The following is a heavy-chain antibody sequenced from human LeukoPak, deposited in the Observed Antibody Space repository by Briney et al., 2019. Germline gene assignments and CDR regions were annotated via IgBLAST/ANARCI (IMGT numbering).Heavy chain of an antibody. J-gene: IGHJ1*01. CDR3: AKDFVGATLSAEYFQH. Sequence: GGSLRLSCAASGFTFSSYGMHWVRQAPGKGLEWVAVISYDGSNKYYADSVKGRFTISRDNSKNTLYLQMNSLRAEDTAVYYCAKDFVGATLSAEYFQHWGQGTLVTVSS. V-gene: IGHV3-30*18. CDR2: ISYDGSNK. CDR1: GFTFSSYG. D-gene: IGHD1-26*01.